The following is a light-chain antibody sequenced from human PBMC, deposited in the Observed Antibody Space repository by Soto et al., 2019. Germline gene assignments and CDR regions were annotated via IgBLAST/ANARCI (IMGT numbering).Light chain of an antibody. J-gene: IGLJ2*01. CDR3: SSYTSSSTLV. CDR1: SSDVGGYSY. V-gene: IGLV2-14*01. Sequence: HSALTQPASVSGSPGQSITISCTGTSSDVGGYSYVSWYQQHPGKAPKLMIYDVSNRPSGVSNRFSGSKSGNTASLTISGLQAEDEADYYCSSYTSSSTLVFGGGTKVTVL. CDR2: DVS.